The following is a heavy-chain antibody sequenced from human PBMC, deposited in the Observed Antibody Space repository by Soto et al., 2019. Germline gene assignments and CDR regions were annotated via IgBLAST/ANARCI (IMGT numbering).Heavy chain of an antibody. CDR1: GFTFSSYA. Sequence: EVHLLESGGGLVQPGGSLRLSCAASGFTFSSYAMTWVRQAPGKGLEWVSAISGTGFSTYYADSVKGRFTISRDNSKNMLYLQMNDLRPDDTAVYYCATWHEREHAYDVWGQGTTVTVSS. V-gene: IGHV3-23*01. D-gene: IGHD1-1*01. CDR2: ISGTGFST. J-gene: IGHJ3*01. CDR3: ATWHEREHAYDV.